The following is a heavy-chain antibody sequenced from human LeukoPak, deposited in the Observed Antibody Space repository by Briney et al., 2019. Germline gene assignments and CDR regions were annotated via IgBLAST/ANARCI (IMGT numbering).Heavy chain of an antibody. Sequence: ASETLSLTCTVSGGPISSGDYYWSWIRQPPGKGLEWIGFVSYSGSTNYNPSLKSRVTISLDTSKNQFSLKLTSVTAADTDVYYCARDLVSSLWFDPWGQGTLVTVSS. CDR1: GGPISSGDYY. J-gene: IGHJ5*02. V-gene: IGHV4-61*08. D-gene: IGHD2-8*01. CDR3: ARDLVSSLWFDP. CDR2: VSYSGST.